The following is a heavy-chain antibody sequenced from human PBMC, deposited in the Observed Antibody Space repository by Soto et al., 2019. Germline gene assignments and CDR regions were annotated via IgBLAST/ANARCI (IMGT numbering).Heavy chain of an antibody. CDR2: IYYSGST. CDR1: GGSISSYY. CDR3: ARGSWLVGGSGSYYYYGMDV. D-gene: IGHD3-10*01. J-gene: IGHJ6*02. V-gene: IGHV4-59*01. Sequence: PSETLSLTCTVSGGSISSYYWSWIRQPPGKGLEWIGYIYYSGSTNYNPSLKSRVTISVDTSKNQFSLKLSSVTAADTAVYYCARGSWLVGGSGSYYYYGMDVWGQGTTVTVSS.